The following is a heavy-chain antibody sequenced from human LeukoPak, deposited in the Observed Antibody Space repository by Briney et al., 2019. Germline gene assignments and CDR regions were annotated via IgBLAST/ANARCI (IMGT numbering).Heavy chain of an antibody. CDR2: ISYDGSNK. CDR3: ARAGNVDIVATTLDY. D-gene: IGHD5-12*01. CDR1: GFTFSSYA. Sequence: GRSLRLSCAASGFTFSSYAMHWVRQAPCKGLEWVAVISYDGSNKYYADSVKGRFTISRDNSKNTLYLQMNSLRAEDTAVYYCARAGNVDIVATTLDYWGQGTLVTVSS. J-gene: IGHJ4*02. V-gene: IGHV3-30-3*01.